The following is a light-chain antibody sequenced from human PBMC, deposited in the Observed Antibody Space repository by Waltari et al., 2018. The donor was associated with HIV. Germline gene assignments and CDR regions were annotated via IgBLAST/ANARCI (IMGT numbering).Light chain of an antibody. CDR2: EVS. V-gene: IGLV2-8*01. CDR3: NSYAGSNNVV. J-gene: IGLJ2*01. Sequence: QSALTQPPSASGSPGQSVTISCTGTSSDVGGYNYLSWYHQHPGKAPKLMIYEVSKRPSGVPDRFSGSKSGNTASLTVSGLQAEDEADYYCNSYAGSNNVVFGGGTKVTVL. CDR1: SSDVGGYNY.